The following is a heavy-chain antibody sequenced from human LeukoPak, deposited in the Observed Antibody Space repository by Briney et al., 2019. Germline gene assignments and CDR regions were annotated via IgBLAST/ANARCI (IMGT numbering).Heavy chain of an antibody. CDR3: ARVRLTMIGLGAFDI. CDR2: ISSSGSTI. Sequence: GGSLRLSCAASGFTFSSYEMNWVRQAPGKGLEWVSYISSSGSTIYYADSVKGRFTISRDNAKNSLYLQMNSLRAEDTAVYYCARVRLTMIGLGAFDIWGQGTMVTVSS. V-gene: IGHV3-48*03. J-gene: IGHJ3*02. D-gene: IGHD3-22*01. CDR1: GFTFSSYE.